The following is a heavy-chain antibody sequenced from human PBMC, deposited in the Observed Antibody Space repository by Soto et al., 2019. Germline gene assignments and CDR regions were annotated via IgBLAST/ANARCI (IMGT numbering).Heavy chain of an antibody. D-gene: IGHD2-15*01. J-gene: IGHJ5*02. CDR2: ISGSGGST. Sequence: GGSLRLSCAASGFTFSSYAMSWVRQAPGKGLEWVSAISGSGGSTYYADSVKGRFTISRDNSKNTLYLQMNSLRAEDTAVYYCAKAYCSGGSCYSGPFDPWGQGTLVTVSS. V-gene: IGHV3-23*01. CDR3: AKAYCSGGSCYSGPFDP. CDR1: GFTFSSYA.